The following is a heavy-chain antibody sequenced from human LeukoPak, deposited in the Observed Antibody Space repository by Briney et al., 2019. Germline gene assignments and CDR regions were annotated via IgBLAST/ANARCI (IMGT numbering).Heavy chain of an antibody. CDR2: IYSGGST. CDR3: ARDRATYGSGFHFDC. V-gene: IGHV3-66*01. D-gene: IGHD3-10*01. CDR1: GFTVSSTY. Sequence: GGSLRLSCAASGFTVSSTYMSWVRQAPGKGLEWVSIIYSGGSTYYADSVEGRFTISRDNSKNTLYLQMNSLRAEDTAVYCCARDRATYGSGFHFDCWGQGTLVTVSS. J-gene: IGHJ4*02.